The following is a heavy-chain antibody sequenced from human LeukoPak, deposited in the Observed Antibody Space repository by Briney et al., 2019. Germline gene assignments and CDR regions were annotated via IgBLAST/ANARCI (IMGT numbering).Heavy chain of an antibody. J-gene: IGHJ6*03. CDR3: ASVKGSSSGYYYYYYYMDV. V-gene: IGHV4-59*12. CDR1: GGSISSYY. D-gene: IGHD6-6*01. Sequence: SETLSLTCTVSGGSISSYYWSWIRQPPGKGLEWIGYIYYSGGTNYNPSLKSRVTISVDTSKNQFSLKLSSVTAADTAVYYCASVKGSSSGYYYYYYYMDVWGKGTTVTVSS. CDR2: IYYSGGT.